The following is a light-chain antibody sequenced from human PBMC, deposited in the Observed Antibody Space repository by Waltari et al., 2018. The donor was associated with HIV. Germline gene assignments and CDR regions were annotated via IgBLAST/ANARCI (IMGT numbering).Light chain of an antibody. V-gene: IGKV2D-29*01. J-gene: IGKJ4*01. CDR1: HSLLHSDGMTF. CDR2: EVS. CDR3: MHNIHLPGLT. Sequence: DIVMTQTPLSLSVTSGQPASSFCKSSHSLLHSDGMTFLYWYLQKPGQPAPLLIYEVSNRFSGVPHRFSGSSAGADYTLKTSRVEAEDVVVYYCMHNIHLPGLTFGGGTKVEIK.